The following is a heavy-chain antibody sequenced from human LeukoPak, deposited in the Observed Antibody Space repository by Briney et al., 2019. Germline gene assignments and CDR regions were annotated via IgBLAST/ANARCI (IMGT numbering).Heavy chain of an antibody. J-gene: IGHJ5*02. V-gene: IGHV1-69*13. CDR1: GGTFSTYA. CDR2: IIPIFGTA. D-gene: IGHD3-10*01. Sequence: SVKVSCKTSGGTFSTYAISWVRQAPGQGLEWMGGIIPIFGTANYAQKFQGRVTITADESTSTAYMELSSLRSEDTAVYYCARDPLWFGELEGPWGQGTLVTVSS. CDR3: ARDPLWFGELEGP.